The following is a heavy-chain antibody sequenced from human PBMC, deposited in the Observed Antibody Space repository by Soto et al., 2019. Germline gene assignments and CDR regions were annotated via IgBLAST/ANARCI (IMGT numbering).Heavy chain of an antibody. Sequence: QVQLVESGGGVVQPGRSLRLSCAASGFNFSSYGMHWVRQAPGKGLELVAVISYDGSNKYYADSVKGRFTISRDNSKNTLYLQMNSLRAEDTAVYYCARSPYSVSYLAYFDYWGQGPLVTVSS. CDR2: ISYDGSNK. J-gene: IGHJ4*02. CDR1: GFNFSSYG. V-gene: IGHV3-30*03. CDR3: ARSPYSVSYLAYFDY. D-gene: IGHD1-26*01.